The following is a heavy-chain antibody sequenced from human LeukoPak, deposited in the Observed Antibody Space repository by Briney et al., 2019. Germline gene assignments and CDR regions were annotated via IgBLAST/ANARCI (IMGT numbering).Heavy chain of an antibody. Sequence: PSETLSLTCTVSGGSISSGSYYWSWIRQPAGKGLEWIGRIYTSGSTNYNPSLKSRVTTSVDTSKNQFSLKLSSVTAADTAMYYCARTVAGKLVFDDWGQGTLVTVSS. CDR3: ARTVAGKLVFDD. CDR2: IYTSGST. V-gene: IGHV4-61*02. J-gene: IGHJ4*02. D-gene: IGHD6-19*01. CDR1: GGSISSGSYY.